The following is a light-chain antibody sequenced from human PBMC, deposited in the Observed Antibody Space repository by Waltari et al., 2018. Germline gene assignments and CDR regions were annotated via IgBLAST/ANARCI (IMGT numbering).Light chain of an antibody. J-gene: IGKJ1*01. CDR2: AAT. CDR1: QSVSRNY. CDR3: QQYGTSPWT. V-gene: IGKV3-20*01. Sequence: EIVLTQSPGTLALSPGERATLSYRASQSVSRNYLAWYQQKPGQAPRLLIYAATNGATGIPDRFSGSGSGTDFTLTISSLEPEDFAVYYCQQYGTSPWTFGQGTTVEIK.